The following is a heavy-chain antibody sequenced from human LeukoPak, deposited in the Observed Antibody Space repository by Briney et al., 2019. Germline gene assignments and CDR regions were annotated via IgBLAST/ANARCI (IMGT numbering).Heavy chain of an antibody. CDR1: GGSISSYY. V-gene: IGHV4-4*09. Sequence: SETLSLTCNVSGGSISSYYWSWIRQPPGKGLEWIGYIYTSGSTNYNPSLKSRVTISVDTSKNQFSLKLSSVTAADTAVYYCARQGVAVAFDPWGQGTLVTVSS. D-gene: IGHD6-19*01. CDR3: ARQGVAVAFDP. CDR2: IYTSGST. J-gene: IGHJ5*02.